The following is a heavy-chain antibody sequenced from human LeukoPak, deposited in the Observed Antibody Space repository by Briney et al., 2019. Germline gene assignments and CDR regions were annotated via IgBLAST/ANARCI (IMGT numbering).Heavy chain of an antibody. J-gene: IGHJ4*02. Sequence: GGSLRLSCAASGFTFSSYSMSWFRQPPGKGLGWVSPISCDGSPFYSDSVKGRFTISRDNSKNTLYLQMNSLRAEDTAVYYCAKVPSVATTPPDYWGQGTLVTVSS. CDR2: ISCDGSP. CDR3: AKVPSVATTPPDY. CDR1: GFTFSSYS. V-gene: IGHV3-23*01. D-gene: IGHD5-12*01.